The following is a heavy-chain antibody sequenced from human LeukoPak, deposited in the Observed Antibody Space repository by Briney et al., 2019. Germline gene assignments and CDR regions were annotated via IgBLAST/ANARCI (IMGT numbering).Heavy chain of an antibody. V-gene: IGHV1-69*13. D-gene: IGHD5-24*01. Sequence: GASVEVSCKASGGTFSSYAISWVRQAPGQRLEWMGGIIPIFGTANYAQKFQGRVTITADESTSTAYMELSSLRSEDTAVYYCARAAAVEMATTSFDYWGQGTLVTVSS. CDR2: IIPIFGTA. CDR1: GGTFSSYA. CDR3: ARAAAVEMATTSFDY. J-gene: IGHJ4*02.